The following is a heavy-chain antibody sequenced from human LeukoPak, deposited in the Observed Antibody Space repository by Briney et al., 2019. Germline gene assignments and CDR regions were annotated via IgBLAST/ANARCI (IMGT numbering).Heavy chain of an antibody. Sequence: PSETLSLTCTVSGASISSFYWSWIRQPPGKGLEFIGYVYYTGSTNYTPSLESRVTISLDTSKNEFSLKMSSVTAADTAVYYCASVRVYYGMDVWGQGTTVTVSS. CDR2: VYYTGST. V-gene: IGHV4-59*01. J-gene: IGHJ6*02. CDR3: ASVRVYYGMDV. D-gene: IGHD3-10*01. CDR1: GASISSFY.